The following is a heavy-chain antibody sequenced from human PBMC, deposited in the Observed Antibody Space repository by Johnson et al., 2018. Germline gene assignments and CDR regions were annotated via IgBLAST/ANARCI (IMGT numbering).Heavy chain of an antibody. CDR2: IYTSGST. V-gene: IGHV4-61*02. CDR3: ATAGTVGYATVYYYYMDV. D-gene: IGHD4-23*01. CDR1: GGSISSGSYY. J-gene: IGHJ6*03. Sequence: QVQLQESGPGLVKXSQTLSLTCTVSGGSISSGSYYWSWIRQPAGKGLEWIGRIYTSGSTNYNPTLKSRVTIYVDTSKNQFSLKLSYVTAADTAVYYGATAGTVGYATVYYYYMDVWGKGTTVTVSS.